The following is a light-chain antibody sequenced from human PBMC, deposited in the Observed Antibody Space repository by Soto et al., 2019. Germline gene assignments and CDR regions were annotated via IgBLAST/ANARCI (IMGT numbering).Light chain of an antibody. CDR1: QSVSNTY. J-gene: IGKJ5*01. CDR2: DTS. Sequence: EIVSTQLPGTLSLSPGERATLSCRTSQSVSNTYVAWYQQKPGQAPRLLIYDTSSRVTGIPDRFSGSGSGTDFTLTISRLEPEDFAVFYCQQYGTSEIIFGQGTRLEIK. CDR3: QQYGTSEII. V-gene: IGKV3-20*01.